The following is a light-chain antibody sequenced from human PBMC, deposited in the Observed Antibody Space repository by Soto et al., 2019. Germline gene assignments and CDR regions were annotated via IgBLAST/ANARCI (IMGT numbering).Light chain of an antibody. V-gene: IGLV2-23*01. CDR1: SSDVGSYNL. CDR3: CSYAGSSTWV. J-gene: IGLJ3*02. CDR2: EDN. Sequence: QSVLTQPASVSGSPGQSITISCTGTSSDVGSYNLVSWYQQHPGTPPKLMIYEDNKRASGVSNRFSGSTSGITASLTISVLQADDEADYYCCSYAGSSTWVFGGGTKLTVL.